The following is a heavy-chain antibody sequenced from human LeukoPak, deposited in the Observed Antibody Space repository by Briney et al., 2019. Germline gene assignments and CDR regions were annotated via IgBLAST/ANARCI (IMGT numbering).Heavy chain of an antibody. J-gene: IGHJ3*02. D-gene: IGHD5-18*01. V-gene: IGHV1-18*01. CDR3: AREELELWNAFDI. Sequence: GASVKVSCKASGGTFSSYGISWVRQAPGQGLEWMGWISAYNGNTNYAQKLQGRVTMTTDTSTSTAYMELRSLRSDDTAVYYCAREELELWNAFDIWGQGTMVTVSS. CDR1: GGTFSSYG. CDR2: ISAYNGNT.